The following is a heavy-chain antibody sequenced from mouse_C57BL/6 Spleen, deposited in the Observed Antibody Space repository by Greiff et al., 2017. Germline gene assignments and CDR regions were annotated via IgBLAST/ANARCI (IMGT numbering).Heavy chain of an antibody. J-gene: IGHJ1*03. V-gene: IGHV14-2*01. CDR2: IDPEDGET. D-gene: IGHD1-1*01. Sequence: VQLQQSGAELVKPGASVKLSCTASGFNIKDYYMHWVKQRTEQGLEWIGRIDPEDGETKYAPKFQGKATLTADTSSNTAYLQLSSLTSEDTAVYYCARNYDSSYLYFDVWGTGTTVTVSS. CDR1: GFNIKDYY. CDR3: ARNYDSSYLYFDV.